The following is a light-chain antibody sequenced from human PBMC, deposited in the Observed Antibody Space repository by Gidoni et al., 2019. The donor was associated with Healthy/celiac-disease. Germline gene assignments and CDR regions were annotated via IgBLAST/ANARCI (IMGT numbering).Light chain of an antibody. CDR3: KQYYSTPPT. CDR1: QSVFYITNNKNY. CDR2: WAS. V-gene: IGKV4-1*01. J-gene: IGKJ1*01. Sequence: DIVMTQPPDSLAVSLGERPTINCKSSQSVFYITNNKNYLAWYQQKPGQPPKLLIYWASSRESGVPDRFSGSGSGTDFTLTISSLQAEDVAVYYCKQYYSTPPTFGQGTKVEIK.